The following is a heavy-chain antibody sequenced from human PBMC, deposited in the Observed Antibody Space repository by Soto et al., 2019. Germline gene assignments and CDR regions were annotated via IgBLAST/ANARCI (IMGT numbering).Heavy chain of an antibody. CDR1: GYTFTSYG. Sequence: QVQLVQSGAEVKKPGASVKVSCKASGYTFTSYGISWVRQAPGQGLEWMGWISAYNGNTNYAQKLQGRVTMTTDTTPSTAYMGLRRLGSDDTAGYYWAGGSAGYCRGGSCYSGGDYWGQGTLVTVSS. J-gene: IGHJ4*02. V-gene: IGHV1-18*01. CDR2: ISAYNGNT. CDR3: AGGSAGYCRGGSCYSGGDY. D-gene: IGHD2-15*01.